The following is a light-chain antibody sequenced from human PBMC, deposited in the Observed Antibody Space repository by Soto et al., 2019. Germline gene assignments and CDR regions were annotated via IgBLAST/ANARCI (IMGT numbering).Light chain of an antibody. J-gene: IGLJ2*01. CDR2: RNN. CDR3: AAWDDSLRGVV. V-gene: IGLV1-47*01. CDR1: LSNIGSNF. Sequence: QAGVTQPPSASGTPGQRVTISWSGSLSNIGSNFIYWYQQLPGSAPKLLINRNNERPSGVPDRFSGSKSGTSASLAISGLRSEDEADYHCAAWDDSLRGVVFGGGTKLTVL.